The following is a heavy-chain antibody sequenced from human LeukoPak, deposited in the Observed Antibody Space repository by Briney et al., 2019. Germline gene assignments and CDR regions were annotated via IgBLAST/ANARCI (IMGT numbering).Heavy chain of an antibody. V-gene: IGHV3-43*02. CDR2: ISGDSDNK. J-gene: IGHJ4*02. Sequence: GGSLRLSCAASGFNVAAYAMYWVRQPPGKSLEWVSLISGDSDNKYSAASVKGRFAISRDNSKNSLYLQMNSLTTEDTALYYCAIAYETGSFYRAFAYWGQGALVTVSS. D-gene: IGHD3-10*01. CDR3: AIAYETGSFYRAFAY. CDR1: GFNVAAYA.